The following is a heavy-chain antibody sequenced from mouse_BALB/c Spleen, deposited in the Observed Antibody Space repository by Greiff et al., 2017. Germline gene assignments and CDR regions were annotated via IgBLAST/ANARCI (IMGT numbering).Heavy chain of an antibody. J-gene: IGHJ3*01. Sequence: VQLQQSGAELVRSGASVKLSCTASGFNIKDYYMHWVKQRPEQGLEWIGWIDPENGDTEYAPKFQGKATMTADTSSNTAYLQLSSLTSEDTAVYYCARDWDGFAYWGQGTLVTVSA. CDR1: GFNIKDYY. CDR2: IDPENGDT. CDR3: ARDWDGFAY. V-gene: IGHV14-4*02. D-gene: IGHD4-1*01.